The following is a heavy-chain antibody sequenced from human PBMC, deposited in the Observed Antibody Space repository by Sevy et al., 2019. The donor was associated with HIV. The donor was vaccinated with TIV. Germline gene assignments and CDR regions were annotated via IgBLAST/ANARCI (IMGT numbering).Heavy chain of an antibody. Sequence: ASVKVSCKASGYTFTDDYLHWVRQAPGQGLEWMGRIYPNSGGTGYAEKFQGRVTMTSDTSISTAYMELRNLRFDDTAVYYCARDASGGTTNSGVDVWGQGPRSPSP. V-gene: IGHV1-2*06. CDR2: IYPNSGGT. J-gene: IGHJ6*02. CDR1: GYTFTDDY. CDR3: ARDASGGTTNSGVDV. D-gene: IGHD1-7*01.